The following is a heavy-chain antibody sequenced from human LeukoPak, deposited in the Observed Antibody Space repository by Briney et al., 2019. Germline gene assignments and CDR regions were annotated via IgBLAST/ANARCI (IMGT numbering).Heavy chain of an antibody. D-gene: IGHD6-6*01. CDR3: VRRGGSITTRPFDY. J-gene: IGHJ4*02. V-gene: IGHV3-7*01. Sequence: GGSLGLSCSTSEFTFSSFWMSWVRQAPGKGLEWVANIKQDGSEKYYVDSVKGRFTISRDNAKNSLYLQMDSLRAEDTAVYYCVRRGGSITTRPFDYWGQGTLVTVSS. CDR1: EFTFSSFW. CDR2: IKQDGSEK.